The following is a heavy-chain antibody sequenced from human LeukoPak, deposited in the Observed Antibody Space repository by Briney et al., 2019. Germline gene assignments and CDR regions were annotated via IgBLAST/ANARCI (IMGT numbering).Heavy chain of an antibody. Sequence: SETLSLTCTVSGVSISSYYWTWLRQTPGKELEWIGYIYYSGSTNYNPSLKSRVSISVDTSRNQLPLMLTSVTAADTAVYYCARGGYSSSWSLGMDVWGQGTTVTVSS. J-gene: IGHJ6*02. CDR1: GVSISSYY. V-gene: IGHV4-59*12. CDR2: IYYSGST. D-gene: IGHD6-13*01. CDR3: ARGGYSSSWSLGMDV.